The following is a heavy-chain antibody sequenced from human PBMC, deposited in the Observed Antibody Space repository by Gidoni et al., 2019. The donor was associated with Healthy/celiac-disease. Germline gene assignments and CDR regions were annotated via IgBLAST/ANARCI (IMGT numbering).Heavy chain of an antibody. CDR1: GGTFSSYA. Sequence: QVQLVQSGAEVKKPGSSVKVSCKASGGTFSSYAISWVRQAPGQGLEWMGRIIPILGIANYAQKFQGRVTITADKSTSTAYMELSSPRSEDTAVYYCARDGYDILTGSTFDYWGQGTLVTVSS. CDR3: ARDGYDILTGSTFDY. CDR2: IIPILGIA. J-gene: IGHJ4*02. V-gene: IGHV1-69*04. D-gene: IGHD3-9*01.